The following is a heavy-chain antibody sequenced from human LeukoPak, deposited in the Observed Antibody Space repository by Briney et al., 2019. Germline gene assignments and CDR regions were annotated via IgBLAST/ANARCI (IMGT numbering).Heavy chain of an antibody. CDR1: GYTFTSYG. V-gene: IGHV1-18*04. Sequence: ASVKVSCKASGYTFTSYGISWVRQAPGQGLEWIGWISAYNGNTNYAQKLQGRVTMTTDTSTSTAYMELRSLRSDDTAVYYCARVGPRYRSGGSCSRFDPWGQGTLVTVSS. CDR3: ARVGPRYRSGGSCSRFDP. CDR2: ISAYNGNT. D-gene: IGHD2-15*01. J-gene: IGHJ5*02.